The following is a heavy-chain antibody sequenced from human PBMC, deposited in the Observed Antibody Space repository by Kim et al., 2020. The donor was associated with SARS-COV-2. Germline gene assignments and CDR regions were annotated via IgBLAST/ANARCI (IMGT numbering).Heavy chain of an antibody. Sequence: GGSLRLSCATSGFTFSSFDMYWVRQAPGKGLELVTRISFDANTKKYADSVKGRFTISRDNSRYRLYLQMNSLRVEDTAVYYCAKDNAIEDIGPRGMDAWGQGSTVTVS. CDR1: GFTFSSFD. V-gene: IGHV3-30*02. J-gene: IGHJ6*02. D-gene: IGHD2-2*02. CDR3: AKDNAIEDIGPRGMDA. CDR2: ISFDANTK.